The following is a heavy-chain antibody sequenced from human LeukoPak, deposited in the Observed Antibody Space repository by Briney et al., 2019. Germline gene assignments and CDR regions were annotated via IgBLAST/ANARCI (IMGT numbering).Heavy chain of an antibody. V-gene: IGHV1-58*01. Sequence: SVKVSCKASGFTFATSTVQWVRQARGQRLEWIGWIVVESGETNYAQKFQERVTITRDRSTNTAYMEVSSLRSEDTAVYYCARVGVNTFLPQDWGQGTLVTVSS. CDR1: GFTFATST. D-gene: IGHD3-10*01. J-gene: IGHJ4*02. CDR3: ARVGVNTFLPQD. CDR2: IVVESGET.